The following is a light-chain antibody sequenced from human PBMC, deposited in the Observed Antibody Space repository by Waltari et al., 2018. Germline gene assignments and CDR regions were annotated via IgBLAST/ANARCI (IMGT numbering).Light chain of an antibody. V-gene: IGKV3-15*01. CDR1: QSLSNS. J-gene: IGKJ4*01. CDR3: QQYGSWPLT. Sequence: TVMTQSPATLSVSPGPRATLSCRPRQSLSNSLAWYQQKPGQAPRLLIYDASTRATGIPARFSGSGSGTEFTLAISSLQSEDIAVYYCQQYGSWPLTFGGGTKVEFK. CDR2: DAS.